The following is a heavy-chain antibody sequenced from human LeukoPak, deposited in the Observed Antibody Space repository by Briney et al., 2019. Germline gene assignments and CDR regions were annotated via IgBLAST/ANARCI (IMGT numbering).Heavy chain of an antibody. Sequence: ASVKVSCKASGYTFTSYYMHWVRQAPGQGLEWMGVINPSGGSTSYAQKFQGRVTMTRDTSTSTVYMELSSLRSEDTAVYYCARVIRDGSWTLDYYGMDVWGQGTTVTVSS. CDR3: ARVIRDGSWTLDYYGMDV. J-gene: IGHJ6*02. V-gene: IGHV1-46*01. D-gene: IGHD6-13*01. CDR1: GYTFTSYY. CDR2: INPSGGST.